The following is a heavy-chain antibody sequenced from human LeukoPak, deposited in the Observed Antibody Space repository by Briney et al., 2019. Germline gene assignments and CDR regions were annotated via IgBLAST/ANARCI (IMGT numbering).Heavy chain of an antibody. V-gene: IGHV5-10-1*01. CDR2: IDPSDSYT. D-gene: IGHD5-12*01. CDR1: GYSFTSYW. J-gene: IGHJ4*02. CDR3: ARLNGYAPPTAPLGY. Sequence: GESLRISWKGSGYSFTSYWISWVRQMPGKGLEWMGRIDPSDSYTNYSPSFQGHVTISADKSISTAYLQWSSLKASDTAMNYCARLNGYAPPTAPLGYWGQGTLVTVSS.